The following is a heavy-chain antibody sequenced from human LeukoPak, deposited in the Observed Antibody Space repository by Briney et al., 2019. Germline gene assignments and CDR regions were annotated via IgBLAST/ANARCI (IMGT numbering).Heavy chain of an antibody. V-gene: IGHV4-39*01. J-gene: IGHJ4*02. Sequence: PSETLSLTCTVSGGSTSSSSFYWGCLRQPPGKELECIGRISYSGRTYYNPSLQSRVTISVDTSKNQFSLKLSSVTAADTAVYYCARLDYYHFDYWGQGTVVTVSS. CDR1: GGSTSSSSFY. CDR3: ARLDYYHFDY. CDR2: ISYSGRT. D-gene: IGHD3-22*01.